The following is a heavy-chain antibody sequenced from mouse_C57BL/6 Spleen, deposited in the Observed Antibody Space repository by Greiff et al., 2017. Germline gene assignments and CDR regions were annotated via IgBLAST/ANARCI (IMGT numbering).Heavy chain of an antibody. D-gene: IGHD1-1*01. Sequence: QVQLQQPGTELVKPGASVKLSCKASGYTFTSYWMHWVQQRPGQGLEWIGNINPSNGGTNYNEKFKSKSTLTVDNSSNTAYMQLRSLTSEDSAVYYCAREITTVVDWYFDVWGTGTTVTVSS. V-gene: IGHV1-53*01. J-gene: IGHJ1*03. CDR3: AREITTVVDWYFDV. CDR2: INPSNGGT. CDR1: GYTFTSYW.